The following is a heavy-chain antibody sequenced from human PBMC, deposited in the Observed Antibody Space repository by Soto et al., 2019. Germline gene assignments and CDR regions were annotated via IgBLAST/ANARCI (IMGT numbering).Heavy chain of an antibody. Sequence: SETLSLTCTVSGGSISSGGYSWSWIRQPPGKGLEWIGYIYHSGSTYYNPSLKSRVTISVDRSKNQFSLKLSSVTAADTAVYYCARSPRYYFDYWGQGTLVTVSS. CDR3: ARSPRYYFDY. CDR1: GGSISSGGYS. J-gene: IGHJ4*02. V-gene: IGHV4-30-2*01. CDR2: IYHSGST.